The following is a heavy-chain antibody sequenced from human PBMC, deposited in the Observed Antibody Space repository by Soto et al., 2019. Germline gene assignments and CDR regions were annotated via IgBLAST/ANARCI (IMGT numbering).Heavy chain of an antibody. CDR2: IYWDDDK. J-gene: IGHJ5*02. V-gene: IGHV2-5*02. CDR1: GFSLSTSGVG. CDR3: AHSLIGYYYDSSGSNWFDP. D-gene: IGHD3-22*01. Sequence: ESGPTLVNPTQTLTLTCTFSGFSLSTSGVGVGWIRQPPGKALEWLALIYWDDDKRYSPSLKSRLTITKDTSKNQVVLTMTNMEPVDTATYYCAHSLIGYYYDSSGSNWFDPWGQGTLVTVS.